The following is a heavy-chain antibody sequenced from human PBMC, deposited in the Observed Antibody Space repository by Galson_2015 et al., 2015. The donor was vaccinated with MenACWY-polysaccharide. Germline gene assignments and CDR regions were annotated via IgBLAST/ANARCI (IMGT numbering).Heavy chain of an antibody. D-gene: IGHD2-2*01. J-gene: IGHJ6*02. Sequence: SLRLSCAASGFTFSSYGMHWVSQAPGEGLEWVAVIWDDGRNKYYAVSVKGRFTIYRDNSKNTLYLQMNSLRAEDTAVDYCARDGGGYCSTSCYRCPPYYYYGMDVWGQGTTVTVSS. CDR2: IWDDGRNK. V-gene: IGHV3-33*01. CDR3: ARDGGGYCSTSCYRCPPYYYYGMDV. CDR1: GFTFSSYG.